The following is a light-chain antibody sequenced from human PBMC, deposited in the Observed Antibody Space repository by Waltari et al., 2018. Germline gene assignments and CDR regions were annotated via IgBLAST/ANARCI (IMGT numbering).Light chain of an antibody. Sequence: QSALTQPASVSGSPGQSITISCTGTSSDVGFYNYVPWYQQHPGKAPKRMMYDVSERPGGGSSRFSGSKSGNTASLTISGLQAEDEADYYCNSYAGSSSWVFGGGTKLTVL. J-gene: IGLJ3*02. CDR1: SSDVGFYNY. CDR3: NSYAGSSSWV. CDR2: DVS. V-gene: IGLV2-14*01.